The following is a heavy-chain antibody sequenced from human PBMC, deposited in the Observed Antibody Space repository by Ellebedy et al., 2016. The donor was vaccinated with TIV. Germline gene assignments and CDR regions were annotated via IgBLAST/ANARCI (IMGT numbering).Heavy chain of an antibody. V-gene: IGHV4-34*01. CDR1: GGSSSGYY. CDR2: INHSGST. CDR3: ARGLWDYDSSGYYPDV. Sequence: SETLSLXXAVYGGSSSGYYWSWIRQPPGKGLEWIGEINHSGSTNYNPSLKSRVTISVDTSKNQFSLKLSSVTAADTAVYYCARGLWDYDSSGYYPDVWGQGTTVTVSS. D-gene: IGHD3-22*01. J-gene: IGHJ6*02.